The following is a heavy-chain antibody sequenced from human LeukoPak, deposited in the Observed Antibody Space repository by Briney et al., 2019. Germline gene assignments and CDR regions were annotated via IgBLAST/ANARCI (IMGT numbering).Heavy chain of an antibody. CDR1: GYTLTELS. V-gene: IGHV1-24*01. CDR3: ATGPGYYDSSGYSDY. D-gene: IGHD3-22*01. J-gene: IGHJ4*02. Sequence: ASVKVSCKVSGYTLTELSMHWVRQAPGKGLEWMGGFDPEDGETIYAQKFQGRVTMTEDTSTDTAYMELSSLRSEDTAVYYCATGPGYYDSSGYSDYWGQGTLVTVSS. CDR2: FDPEDGET.